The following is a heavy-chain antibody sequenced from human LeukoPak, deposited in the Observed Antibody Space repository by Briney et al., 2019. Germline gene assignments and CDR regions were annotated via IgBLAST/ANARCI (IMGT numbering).Heavy chain of an antibody. CDR1: GFTFSSYA. D-gene: IGHD3-3*01. V-gene: IGHV3-23*01. Sequence: GGSLRLSCAASGFTFSSYAMSWVRQAPGKGLEWVSAISGSDGSTYYADSVKGRFTISRDNSKNTLYLQMNSLRAEDTALYYCARVSPYDIWNADDYWGQGTLVTVSS. CDR3: ARVSPYDIWNADDY. J-gene: IGHJ4*02. CDR2: ISGSDGST.